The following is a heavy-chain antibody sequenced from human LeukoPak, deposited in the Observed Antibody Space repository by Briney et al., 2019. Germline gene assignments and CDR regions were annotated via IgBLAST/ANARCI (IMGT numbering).Heavy chain of an antibody. CDR2: IIPIFGTA. V-gene: IGHV1-69*13. J-gene: IGHJ6*03. D-gene: IGHD4-11*01. CDR1: GGTFSSYA. CDR3: ARDPGYSNYYYYYMDV. Sequence: ASVKVSCKASGGTFSSYAISWVRQAPGQGLEWMGGIIPIFGTANYAQKFQGRVTITADESTSTAYMELSSLRSEDTAVYYCARDPGYSNYYYYYMDVWGKGTTVTVSS.